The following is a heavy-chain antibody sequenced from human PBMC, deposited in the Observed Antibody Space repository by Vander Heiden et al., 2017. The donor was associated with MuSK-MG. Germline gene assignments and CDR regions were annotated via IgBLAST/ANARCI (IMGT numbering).Heavy chain of an antibody. CDR1: GGSFSGYY. Sequence: QVQLQQWGAGLLKPSETLSLTCAVYGGSFSGYYWSWIRQPPGKGLEWIGEINHSGSTNYNPSLKSRVTISVDTSKNQFSLKLSSVTAADTAVYYGARGSGYSSFDYWGQGTLVTVSS. CDR3: ARGSGYSSFDY. D-gene: IGHD3-3*01. J-gene: IGHJ4*02. V-gene: IGHV4-34*01. CDR2: INHSGST.